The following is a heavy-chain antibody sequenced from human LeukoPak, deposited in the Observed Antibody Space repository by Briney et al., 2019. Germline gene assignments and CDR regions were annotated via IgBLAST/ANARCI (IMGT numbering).Heavy chain of an antibody. D-gene: IGHD2-2*01. J-gene: IGHJ5*02. CDR2: IYTTGST. CDR1: GGSISSGSYY. CDR3: ARDPIDCSSTSCYVWFDP. V-gene: IGHV4-61*02. Sequence: SETLSLTCTVSGGSISSGSYYWSWIRQPAGKGLEWIGRIYTTGSTNYNPSLKSRLTISVDTSKNQFSLKLSSVTAADTAVYYCARDPIDCSSTSCYVWFDPWGQGTLVTVSS.